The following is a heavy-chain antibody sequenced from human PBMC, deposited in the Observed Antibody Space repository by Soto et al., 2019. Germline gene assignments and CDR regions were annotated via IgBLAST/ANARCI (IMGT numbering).Heavy chain of an antibody. J-gene: IGHJ4*02. V-gene: IGHV3-23*01. CDR2: ISGSGGST. Sequence: PGGSLRLSCAASGCTFSSYAMSWVSQAPGKGLEWVSAISGSGGSTYYADSVKGRFTISRDNSKNTLYLQMNSLRAEDTAVYYCAKKLYSSSAPDYWGQGTLVTVS. CDR1: GCTFSSYA. CDR3: AKKLYSSSAPDY. D-gene: IGHD6-6*01.